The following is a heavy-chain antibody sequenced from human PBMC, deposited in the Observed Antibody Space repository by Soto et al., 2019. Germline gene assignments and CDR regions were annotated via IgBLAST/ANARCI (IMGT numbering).Heavy chain of an antibody. CDR2: ISAYNGNT. CDR3: ARDSRYGSGSYVNWFDP. CDR1: GYTFTSYG. V-gene: IGHV1-18*01. D-gene: IGHD3-10*01. Sequence: QVQLVQSGAEVKKPGASVKVSCKASGYTFTSYGISWVRQAPGQGLEWMGWISAYNGNTNYAQKLQGRVTMTTDTCKSTAYMELRSLRSDDTAVYYCARDSRYGSGSYVNWFDPWGQGTLVTVSS. J-gene: IGHJ5*02.